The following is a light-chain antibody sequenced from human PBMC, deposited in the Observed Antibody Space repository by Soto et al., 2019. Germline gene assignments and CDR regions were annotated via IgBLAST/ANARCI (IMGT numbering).Light chain of an antibody. CDR1: QSVNAN. V-gene: IGKV3-15*01. CDR2: GAS. J-gene: IGKJ1*01. CDR3: QQYNTWLWT. Sequence: EVVMTQSPATLSVSPGERATLSCRASQSVNANLAWYQQKPGQAPRLLIHGASNRATGIPARFSGSGFGKAFILTISSLQSEDFAVYYCQQYNTWLWTFGKGTKVEI.